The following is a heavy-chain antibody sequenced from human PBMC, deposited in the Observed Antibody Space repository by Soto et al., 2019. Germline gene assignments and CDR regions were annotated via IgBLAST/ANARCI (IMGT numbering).Heavy chain of an antibody. CDR3: ARHVPAAGYYYGMDV. D-gene: IGHD2-2*01. V-gene: IGHV1-69*12. Sequence: QVQLVQSGAEVKKPGSSVKVSCKASGGTFSSYAISWVRQAPGQGLEWMGGIIPIFGTANYAQKFQGRVTMTAEESTSTAHMELSSLRSEETAVYYCARHVPAAGYYYGMDVWGQGTTVTVS. J-gene: IGHJ6*02. CDR2: IIPIFGTA. CDR1: GGTFSSYA.